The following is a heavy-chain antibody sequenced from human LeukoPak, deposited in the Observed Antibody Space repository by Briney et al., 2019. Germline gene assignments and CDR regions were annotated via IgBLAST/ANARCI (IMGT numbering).Heavy chain of an antibody. CDR1: GGSFSGYY. D-gene: IGHD6-19*01. CDR2: INHSGST. CDR3: ARDQYSSGWDDAFDI. V-gene: IGHV4-34*01. Sequence: KSSETLSLTCAVYGGSFSGYYWSWIRQPPGKGLEWIGEINHSGSTNYNPSLKSRVTISVDTSKNQFSLKLSSVTAADTAVYYCARDQYSSGWDDAFDIWGQGTMVAVSS. J-gene: IGHJ3*02.